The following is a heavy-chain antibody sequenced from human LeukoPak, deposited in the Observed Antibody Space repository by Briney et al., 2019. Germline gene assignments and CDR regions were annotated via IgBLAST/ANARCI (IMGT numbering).Heavy chain of an antibody. Sequence: GGSLRLSCAASGVTVSSNYMSWGCDGLGKGLGWVSVIYSGGSTYYADSVKGRFTISRDNSKNTLYLQMNSLRAEDTAAYYCARLFKVVPAAIHTWGQGTLVTVSS. J-gene: IGHJ5*02. D-gene: IGHD2-2*01. CDR2: IYSGGST. CDR3: ARLFKVVPAAIHT. V-gene: IGHV3-53*01. CDR1: GVTVSSNY.